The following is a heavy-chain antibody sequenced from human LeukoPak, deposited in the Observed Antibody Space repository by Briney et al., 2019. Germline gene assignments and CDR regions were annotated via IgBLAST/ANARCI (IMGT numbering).Heavy chain of an antibody. J-gene: IGHJ4*02. CDR3: ARRTTVTNLFDY. CDR2: TYHSGST. V-gene: IGHV4-4*02. CDR1: GGSISSSNW. D-gene: IGHD4-17*01. Sequence: SETLSLTCTVSGGSISSSNWWTWVRQPPGEGLEWIGETYHSGSTNYNPSLMSRVTISVDKSKNQFSLKLTSVTAADTAVYYCARRTTVTNLFDYWGQGTLVTASS.